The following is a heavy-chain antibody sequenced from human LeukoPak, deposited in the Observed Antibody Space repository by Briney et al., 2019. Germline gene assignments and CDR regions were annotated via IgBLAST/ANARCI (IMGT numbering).Heavy chain of an antibody. V-gene: IGHV3-66*01. Sequence: GGSLRLSCAASGFIVSSNYMSWVRQAPGKGLEWVSVIYTGGSTHYADSVKGRFTISRDNSKNTLYLQMNSLRAEDTSVYYCARGRNSGWYEFVGQFDYWGQGTLVTVSS. CDR3: ARGRNSGWYEFVGQFDY. J-gene: IGHJ4*02. D-gene: IGHD6-19*01. CDR2: IYTGGST. CDR1: GFIVSSNY.